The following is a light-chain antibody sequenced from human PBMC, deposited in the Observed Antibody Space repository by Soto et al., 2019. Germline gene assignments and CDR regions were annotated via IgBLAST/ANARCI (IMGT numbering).Light chain of an antibody. V-gene: IGKV3-20*01. CDR2: GAS. CDR1: QSVSNSY. J-gene: IGKJ3*01. Sequence: PGARATLSCRASQSVSNSYLAWYQQKPGQAPRLLIYGASSRATGIPDRFSGSGSGTDFTLTISRLEPEDFAVYYCQQYGSSPFTFGPGTIVDIK. CDR3: QQYGSSPFT.